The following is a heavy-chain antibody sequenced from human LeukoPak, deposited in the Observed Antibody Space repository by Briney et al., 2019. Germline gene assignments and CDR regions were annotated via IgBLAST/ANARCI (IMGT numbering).Heavy chain of an antibody. D-gene: IGHD5/OR15-5a*01. V-gene: IGHV3-72*01. CDR2: IRNDVNGYTS. Sequence: GGPLRLSCALSGLTFKSQFIDWVRQAPGKGLEGVGCIRNDVNGYTSEYAASVTGRFIISRDDSKNSLYLKMNSLKSEDTAVYYCARANFYEYHLGVWGTGTTVIVCS. J-gene: IGHJ6*04. CDR1: GLTFKSQF. CDR3: ARANFYEYHLGV.